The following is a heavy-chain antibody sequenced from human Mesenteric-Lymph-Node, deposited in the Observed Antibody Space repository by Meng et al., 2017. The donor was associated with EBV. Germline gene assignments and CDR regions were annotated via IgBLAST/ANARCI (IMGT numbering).Heavy chain of an antibody. V-gene: IGHV4-39*01. J-gene: IGHJ4*02. CDR1: SDSISSTSYR. CDR2: IYYSEST. Sequence: QPQLGAAGPGLVRPSGHTSPICTGSSDSISSTSYRWGWTRRPRGKGLEWIGSIYYSESTSSIPSLVSRVSISADTSKKQFSLRLTSVTAADTAVYYCARQYGSSFDYWGQGTLVTVSS. CDR3: ARQYGSSFDY. D-gene: IGHD3-10*01.